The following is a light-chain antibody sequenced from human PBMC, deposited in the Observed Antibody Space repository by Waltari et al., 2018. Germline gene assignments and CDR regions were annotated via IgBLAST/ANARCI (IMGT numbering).Light chain of an antibody. Sequence: DIQMTQSPSSLSASVGDRLTITCRASRDISHSLAWYQQVAGKVPKLLISASSTLKAGVPSRFSGSGSGSDFTLTINNLQPEDFATYYCQNYDKVPWTFGPGTRVDVK. CDR1: RDISHS. CDR3: QNYDKVPWT. CDR2: ASS. V-gene: IGKV1-27*01. J-gene: IGKJ1*01.